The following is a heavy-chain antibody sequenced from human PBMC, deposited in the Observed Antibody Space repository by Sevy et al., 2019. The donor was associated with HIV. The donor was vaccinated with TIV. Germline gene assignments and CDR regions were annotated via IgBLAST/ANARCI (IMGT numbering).Heavy chain of an antibody. CDR1: GFTFSDYY. D-gene: IGHD3-16*02. V-gene: IGHV3-11*01. Sequence: GGSLRLSCAASGFTFSDYYMSWIRQAPGKGLEWVSYISSSGSTINYADSVKGRFTISRDNAKNSLYLQMNSLRAEDTAVYYWARDARLRLGELSLYLFDYWGQGTLVTVSS. J-gene: IGHJ4*02. CDR2: ISSSGSTI. CDR3: ARDARLRLGELSLYLFDY.